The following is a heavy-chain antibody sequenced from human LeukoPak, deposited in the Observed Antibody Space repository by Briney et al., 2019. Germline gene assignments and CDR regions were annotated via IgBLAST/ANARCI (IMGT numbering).Heavy chain of an antibody. CDR3: AKGSSIVATILGY. CDR1: GFTFSSYG. J-gene: IGHJ4*02. Sequence: GRSLRLSCAASGFTFSSYGMHWVRQAPVKGLEWVAVISYDGSNKYYADSVKGRFTISRDNSKNTLYLQMNSLRAEDTAVYYCAKGSSIVATILGYWGQGTLVTVSS. V-gene: IGHV3-30*18. CDR2: ISYDGSNK. D-gene: IGHD5-12*01.